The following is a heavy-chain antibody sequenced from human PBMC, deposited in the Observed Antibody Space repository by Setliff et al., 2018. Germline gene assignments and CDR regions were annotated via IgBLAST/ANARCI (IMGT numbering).Heavy chain of an antibody. J-gene: IGHJ6*03. CDR1: GASINNHY. CDR3: ARAPGRQDYHYMEL. V-gene: IGHV4-59*11. CDR2: VSHSGST. D-gene: IGHD2-15*01. Sequence: SETLSLTCTVSGASINNHYWAWIRQPPGKGLEWIGYVSHSGSTDYNPSLRSRVTVSVDTSRIHFSLKLRSVTAADTAVYYCARAPGRQDYHYMELWGKGTTVT.